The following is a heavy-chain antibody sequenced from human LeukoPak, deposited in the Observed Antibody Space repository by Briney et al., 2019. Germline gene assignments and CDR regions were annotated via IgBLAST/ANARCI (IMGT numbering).Heavy chain of an antibody. Sequence: GGSLRLSCAASGFTFSSYAMSWVRQAPGKGLEWVSAISGSGGSTYYADSVKGRFTISRDNAKNSLYLQMNSLRAEDTAVYYCARWDDGDYAYWGQGTLVTVSS. CDR2: ISGSGGST. V-gene: IGHV3-23*01. J-gene: IGHJ4*02. D-gene: IGHD4-17*01. CDR1: GFTFSSYA. CDR3: ARWDDGDYAY.